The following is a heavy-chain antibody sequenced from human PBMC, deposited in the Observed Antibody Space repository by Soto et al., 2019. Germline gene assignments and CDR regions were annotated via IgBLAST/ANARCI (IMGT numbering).Heavy chain of an antibody. CDR2: ISNDGNTR. CDR1: GFTFTNYA. V-gene: IGHV3-30*04. J-gene: IGHJ4*02. CDR3: AASRTSASGSPIAY. D-gene: IGHD5-12*01. Sequence: QVQLVESGGGVGQPGRSLRLSCAASGFTFTNYAMHCVRQAPGKGLEWVAVISNDGNTRYYAESVKGRFSISRDNLNNTLYVQVNTLKNEDTAVYYCAASRTSASGSPIAYWGQGTLVTVSS.